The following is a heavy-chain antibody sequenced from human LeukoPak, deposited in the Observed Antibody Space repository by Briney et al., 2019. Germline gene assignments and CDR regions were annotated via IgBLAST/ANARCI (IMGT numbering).Heavy chain of an antibody. CDR2: ISGYNGNT. V-gene: IGHV1-18*01. Sequence: ASVKVSCKASGYTFTSYGISWVRQAPGQGLEWMGWISGYNGNTNYAQKLQGRVTMTTDTPTSTAYMELRSLRSDDTAVYYCAREDRHMDWFDPWGQGTLVTVSS. CDR1: GYTFTSYG. J-gene: IGHJ5*02. CDR3: AREDRHMDWFDP.